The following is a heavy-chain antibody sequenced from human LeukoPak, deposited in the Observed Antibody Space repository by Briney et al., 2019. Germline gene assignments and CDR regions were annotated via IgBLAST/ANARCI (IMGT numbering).Heavy chain of an antibody. Sequence: SETLSLTCTVSGGSISSSSYYWGWIRQPPGKGLEWIGSIYYSGSTYYDPSLKSRVTISVDTSKNQFSLKLSSVTAADTAVYYCARQIVVVITTSRFDYWGQGTLVTVSS. D-gene: IGHD3-22*01. V-gene: IGHV4-39*01. CDR3: ARQIVVVITTSRFDY. CDR1: GGSISSSSYY. CDR2: IYYSGST. J-gene: IGHJ4*02.